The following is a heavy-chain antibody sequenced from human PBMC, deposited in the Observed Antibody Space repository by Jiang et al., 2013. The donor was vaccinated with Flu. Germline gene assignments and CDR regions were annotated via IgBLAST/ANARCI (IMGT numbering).Heavy chain of an antibody. J-gene: IGHJ4*02. Sequence: NPSLKSRVTISVDSPKNQFSLKLSSVTAADTAVYYCARHEAPKTGTTLVWGQGTLVTVSS. CDR3: ARHEAPKTGTTLV. D-gene: IGHD1-7*01. V-gene: IGHV4-39*01.